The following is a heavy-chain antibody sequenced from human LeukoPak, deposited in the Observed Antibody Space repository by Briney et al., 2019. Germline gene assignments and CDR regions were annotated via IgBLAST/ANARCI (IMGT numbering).Heavy chain of an antibody. V-gene: IGHV3-23*01. CDR1: GFTFNSYA. J-gene: IGHJ6*02. CDR3: AKLTRSAAGTVSSYSNGMDV. D-gene: IGHD6-13*01. CDR2: ISGGGGTT. Sequence: PGGSLRLSCAACGFTFNSYAMSWVRQAPGKGLEWVSGISGGGGTTYYADSVKGRFTISRDNSKSTLYLQMNSLRAEDTAVYFWAKLTRSAAGTVSSYSNGMDVWGRGTTVTVSS.